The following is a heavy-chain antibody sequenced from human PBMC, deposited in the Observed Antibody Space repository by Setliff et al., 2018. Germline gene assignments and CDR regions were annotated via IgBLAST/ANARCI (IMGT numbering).Heavy chain of an antibody. V-gene: IGHV4-34*01. D-gene: IGHD2-15*01. CDR3: ARGGGSVLPNYYYFNYMDV. CDR2: INHSGST. Sequence: LSLTCAVYGGSFRGYYWSWIRQPPGKGLEWIGEINHSGSTNYNQSLKSRVTLSVDTSKNQFSLQLTSVTAADTAIYYCARGGGSVLPNYYYFNYMDVWGKGTTVTV. CDR1: GGSFRGYY. J-gene: IGHJ6*03.